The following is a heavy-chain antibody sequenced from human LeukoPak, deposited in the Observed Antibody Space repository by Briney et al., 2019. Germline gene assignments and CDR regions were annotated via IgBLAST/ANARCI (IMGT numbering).Heavy chain of an antibody. J-gene: IGHJ6*02. V-gene: IGHV3-23*01. CDR3: ARARSSYYNYYGLDV. D-gene: IGHD1-26*01. Sequence: GGSLRLSCAASGFTFSNYAMSWVRQAPGKGLEWVSGISGSGTSTYYADSVKGRFTISRDNSKNTLYLQMNSLRAEDTAVYYCARARSSYYNYYGLDVWGQGTTVTVS. CDR2: ISGSGTST. CDR1: GFTFSNYA.